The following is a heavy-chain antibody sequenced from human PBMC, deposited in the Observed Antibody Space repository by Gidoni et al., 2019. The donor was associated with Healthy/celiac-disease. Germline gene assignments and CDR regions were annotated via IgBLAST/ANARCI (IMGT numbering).Heavy chain of an antibody. CDR3: ARWGLYYDLWSGYYREDYYYYYGMDV. Sequence: QVPLVQSGAEVKKPGAYAKVSCQASGYTFTSYDINWVRQATGQGLEWMGWMNPNSGNTGYAQKFQGRGTMTRNTAISTAYMERSSLRSEDTAVYYCARWGLYYDLWSGYYREDYYYYYGMDVWGQGTTVTVSS. CDR2: MNPNSGNT. D-gene: IGHD3-3*01. J-gene: IGHJ6*02. CDR1: GYTFTSYD. V-gene: IGHV1-8*01.